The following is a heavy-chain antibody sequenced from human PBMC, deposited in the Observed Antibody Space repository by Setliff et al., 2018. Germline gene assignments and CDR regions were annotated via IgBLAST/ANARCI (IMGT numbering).Heavy chain of an antibody. J-gene: IGHJ6*03. CDR1: GDPFDAYG. CDR2: IIPVLGMT. CDR3: ARGPSPTVTPSRLIYFYHMDV. D-gene: IGHD4-17*01. Sequence: SVKVSCKAPGDPFDAYGVSWVRQAPGQGLEWMGAIIPVLGMTDYAQKLQGRLTITADQSTTTVYMELSSLRFDDTALYYCARGPSPTVTPSRLIYFYHMDVWGTGTTVTVS. V-gene: IGHV1-69*10.